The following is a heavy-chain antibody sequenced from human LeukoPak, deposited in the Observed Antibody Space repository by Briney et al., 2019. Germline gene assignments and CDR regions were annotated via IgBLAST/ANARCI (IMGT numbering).Heavy chain of an antibody. CDR2: INTDGTVA. Sequence: GGSLRLSCAASGFTFSKYWMLWVRQAPGKGLESVSRINTDGTVATYADSVKGRFTVSRDNADNTTFLQMNSVRDEDTAVYYCATKQWLAPPPDSWGQGTPVTVSS. CDR3: ATKQWLAPPPDS. CDR1: GFTFSKYW. J-gene: IGHJ4*02. D-gene: IGHD6-19*01. V-gene: IGHV3-74*01.